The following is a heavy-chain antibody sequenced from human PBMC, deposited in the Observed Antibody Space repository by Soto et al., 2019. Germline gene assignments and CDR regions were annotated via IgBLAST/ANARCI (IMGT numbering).Heavy chain of an antibody. J-gene: IGHJ4*02. CDR3: VRRPLGGALDF. CDR2: IYNSGTT. V-gene: IGHV4-59*08. Sequence: SETLSLTCTVSGGSISDYCWNWIRQPPGKGLEWIGYIYNSGTTHYNASLQSRVTISEDTSKNQFSLKLSSVTAADTAVYYCVRRPLGGALDFWGREILFTVSS. D-gene: IGHD6-25*01. CDR1: GGSISDYC.